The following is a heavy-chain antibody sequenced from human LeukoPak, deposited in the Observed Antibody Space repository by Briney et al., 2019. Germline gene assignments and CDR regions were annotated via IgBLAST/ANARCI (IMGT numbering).Heavy chain of an antibody. V-gene: IGHV3-74*01. J-gene: IGHJ4*02. CDR1: GFTFSNYC. CDR3: SREYGYNTAHFDY. CDR2: INMDGSIT. Sequence: PGGSLRLSCAASGFTFSNYCMHWVRHAPGKGLVWVSRINMDGSITSYADSVKGRFIISRDNAKSTLYLQMNSLRAESTAVYYCSREYGYNTAHFDYWGQGTLVTVSS. D-gene: IGHD5-24*01.